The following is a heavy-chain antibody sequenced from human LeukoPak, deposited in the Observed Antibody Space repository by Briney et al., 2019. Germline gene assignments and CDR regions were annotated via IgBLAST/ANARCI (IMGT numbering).Heavy chain of an antibody. CDR2: IIPIFGTA. D-gene: IGHD3-10*01. CDR1: GYTFTSYG. Sequence: SVKVSCKASGYTFTSYGISWVRQAPGQGLEWMGGIIPIFGTANYAQKFQGRVTITADKSTSTAYMELSSLRSEDTAVYYCASPGSYMVRSLGYWGQGTLVTVSS. V-gene: IGHV1-69*06. CDR3: ASPGSYMVRSLGY. J-gene: IGHJ4*02.